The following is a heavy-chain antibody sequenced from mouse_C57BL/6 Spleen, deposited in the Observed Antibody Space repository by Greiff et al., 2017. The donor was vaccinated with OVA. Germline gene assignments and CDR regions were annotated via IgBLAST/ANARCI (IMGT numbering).Heavy chain of an antibody. CDR3: TRSTRDAMDY. V-gene: IGHV14-4*01. CDR1: GFNIKDDY. CDR2: IDPENGDT. J-gene: IGHJ4*01. Sequence: VQLKESGAELVRPGASVKLSCTASGFNIKDDYMHWVKQRPEQGLAWIGWIDPENGDTEYASKFQGKATITADTSSNTAYLQLSSLTSEDTAVYYCTRSTRDAMDYWGQGTSVTVSS. D-gene: IGHD1-1*01.